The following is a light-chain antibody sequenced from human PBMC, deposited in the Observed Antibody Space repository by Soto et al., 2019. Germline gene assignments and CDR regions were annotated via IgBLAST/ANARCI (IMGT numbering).Light chain of an antibody. V-gene: IGLV2-14*01. CDR2: GVR. CDR3: CSYAGSYTV. J-gene: IGLJ2*01. Sequence: QSVLTQPTSVSGSPGQSITISCTGSSNDIGAYNYVSWYQQHPGKAPRLLIHGVRDRPSGVPSRFSASKSGLTASLTISGLQAEDEADYYCCSYAGSYTVFGGGTKVTVL. CDR1: SNDIGAYNY.